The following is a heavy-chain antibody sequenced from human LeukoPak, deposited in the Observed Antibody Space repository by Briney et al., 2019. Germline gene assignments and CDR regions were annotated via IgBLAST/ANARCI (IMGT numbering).Heavy chain of an antibody. Sequence: GGSLRLSCAASGFTFSSYSMHWVRQAPGKGLEWGAVISYDGSNKYYTDSVRGRFTISTDNSKKTLYLQMNRPGAEDTAAYYSAKSRGSCGELLYLDYWGQGTLVTVSS. CDR1: GFTFSSYS. CDR2: ISYDGSNK. V-gene: IGHV3-30*18. CDR3: AKSRGSCGELLYLDY. D-gene: IGHD3-10*01. J-gene: IGHJ4*02.